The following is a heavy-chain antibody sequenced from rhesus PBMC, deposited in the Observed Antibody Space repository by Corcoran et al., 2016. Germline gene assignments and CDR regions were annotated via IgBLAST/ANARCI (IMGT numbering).Heavy chain of an antibody. CDR1: GGSISDSYR. D-gene: IGHD6-13*01. CDR2: IYGSSTST. J-gene: IGHJ4*01. Sequence: QVQLQESGPGVVKPSETLSLTCAVSGGSISDSYRWSWIRQPPGKGLEWIGYIYGSSTSTNYNPALKRRVTISKDTSKNQFSLKLSSVTAADTAVYYCARAVAAGQSYWGQGVLVTVSS. V-gene: IGHV4S10*01. CDR3: ARAVAAGQSY.